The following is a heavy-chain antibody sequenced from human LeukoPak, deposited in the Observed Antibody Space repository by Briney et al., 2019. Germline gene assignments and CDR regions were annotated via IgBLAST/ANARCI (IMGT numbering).Heavy chain of an antibody. Sequence: ASVKVSCKASGYSFTDKYMHWVRQAPGQGLEWMGRINPNSGGTNYVQKFQGRVTMTTDTSMSAAYMELSRLTSDDTAVYYCARVYVITFGGVIVTETYYFDYWGQGTLVTVSS. CDR2: INPNSGGT. D-gene: IGHD3-16*02. CDR1: GYSFTDKY. V-gene: IGHV1-2*06. CDR3: ARVYVITFGGVIVTETYYFDY. J-gene: IGHJ4*02.